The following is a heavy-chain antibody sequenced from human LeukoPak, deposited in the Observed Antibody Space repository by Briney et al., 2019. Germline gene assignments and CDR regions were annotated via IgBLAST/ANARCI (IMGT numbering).Heavy chain of an antibody. V-gene: IGHV4-30-2*01. CDR2: IYQSGSA. Sequence: PSETLSFTCGVSGASVSSIGYSWSWTRQPPGRGLEWIGYIYQSGSASYNPSLQSRVTISIDKSKNQFSLNLNSVTAADTAVYYCARNSYYDNSGEGAFDIWGQGTMVTVSS. J-gene: IGHJ3*02. D-gene: IGHD3-22*01. CDR1: GASVSSIGYS. CDR3: ARNSYYDNSGEGAFDI.